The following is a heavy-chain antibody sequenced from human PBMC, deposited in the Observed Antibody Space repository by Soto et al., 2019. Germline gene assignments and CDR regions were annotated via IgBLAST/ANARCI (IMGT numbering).Heavy chain of an antibody. V-gene: IGHV3-30*18. Sequence: WGSLRLCCASSVFTVISGGMHWVRQAPGDGLEWGAVISYDGSNKYYADSVKGRFTISRDNSKNTLYLQMNSLRAEDTAVYYCAKDRVLHNYYYYGMDVWGQGTTVTVSS. CDR2: ISYDGSNK. J-gene: IGHJ6*02. D-gene: IGHD2-21*01. CDR1: VFTVISGG. CDR3: AKDRVLHNYYYYGMDV.